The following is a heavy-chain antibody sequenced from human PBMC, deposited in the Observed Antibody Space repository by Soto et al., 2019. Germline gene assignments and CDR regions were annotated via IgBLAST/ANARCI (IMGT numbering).Heavy chain of an antibody. J-gene: IGHJ5*02. Sequence: SETLSLTCGVSGGTIRSPDWWTWVRQPPGKGLEWIGEIFQSGSTNYTPSLESRVTISVDKSKNQFSPTLTSVTAADTAVYFCARGRGRYSSGWSWFDPWGQGILVTVSS. CDR1: GGTIRSPDW. V-gene: IGHV4-4*02. CDR3: ARGRGRYSSGWSWFDP. CDR2: IFQSGST. D-gene: IGHD6-19*01.